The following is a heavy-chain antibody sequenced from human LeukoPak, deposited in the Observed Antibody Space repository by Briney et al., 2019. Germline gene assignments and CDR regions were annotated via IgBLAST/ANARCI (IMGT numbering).Heavy chain of an antibody. Sequence: GGSLRLSCAASGFTFSNYGMSWVRQAPGKGLEWVSTISGSGGSTYYADSVKGRFTISRDNAKNTLYLQMNSLRAEDTAVYYCARVDYYGSGSPNDAFDIWGQGTMVTVSS. V-gene: IGHV3-23*01. CDR1: GFTFSNYG. D-gene: IGHD3-10*01. CDR2: ISGSGGST. J-gene: IGHJ3*02. CDR3: ARVDYYGSGSPNDAFDI.